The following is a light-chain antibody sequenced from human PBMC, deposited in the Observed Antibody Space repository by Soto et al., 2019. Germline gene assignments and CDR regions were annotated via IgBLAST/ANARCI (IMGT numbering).Light chain of an antibody. CDR1: SSDVGGYNY. V-gene: IGLV2-14*01. CDR3: CSYTTSNTRQIV. J-gene: IGLJ1*01. Sequence: QSALNQPASVSGSHGQSITISCTGTSSDVGGYNYVSWYQQHPGKAPNFMIYDVSNRPSGVSNRFSGSKSGNTASLTISGLQAEDEADYYCCSYTTSNTRQIVVGTGTKVTVL. CDR2: DVS.